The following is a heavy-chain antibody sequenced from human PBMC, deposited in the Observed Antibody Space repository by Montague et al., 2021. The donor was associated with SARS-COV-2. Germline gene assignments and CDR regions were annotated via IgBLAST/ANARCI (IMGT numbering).Heavy chain of an antibody. V-gene: IGHV4-59*01. D-gene: IGHD2-21*01. CDR1: GGSISSCY. Sequence: SETLSLTCTVSGGSISSCYWSWIRQPPGKGVVWSGYIYYSESTNYNPSLKSRVTITVDTSKNHFSLQLSSVTAADTAGYYCARGGDMNWFDPWGQGTLVTVSS. J-gene: IGHJ5*02. CDR2: IYYSEST. CDR3: ARGGDMNWFDP.